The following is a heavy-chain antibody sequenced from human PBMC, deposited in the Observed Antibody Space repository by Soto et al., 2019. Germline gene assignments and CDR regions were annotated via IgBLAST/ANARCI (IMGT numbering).Heavy chain of an antibody. V-gene: IGHV2-5*02. J-gene: IGHJ6*01. CDR1: GFPLSTNGVA. D-gene: IGHD5-12*01. CDR3: TRTSGYRRTWADS. CDR2: IFWDDDA. Sequence: SGPTLVNPTQTLTLTCTFSGFPLSTNGVAVSWIRQPPGTALEWLALIFWDDDARYSPSLKSRLTSTKDTPKNQVVLFMTTMEPVATATYFCTRTSGYRRTWADSWGKGNKVIVAS.